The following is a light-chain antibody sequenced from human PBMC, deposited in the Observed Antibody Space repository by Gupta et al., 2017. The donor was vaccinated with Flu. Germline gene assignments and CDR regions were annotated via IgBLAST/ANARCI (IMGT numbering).Light chain of an antibody. V-gene: IGKV1-39*01. CDR2: AAS. J-gene: IGKJ4*01. CDR3: QQSDSNPPLT. CDR1: QSISSY. Sequence: DIQMTQPPSSLSASVGDRATITCRASQSISSYLNWYQQKPGKAPKLLIYAASSFQSGVPSRFSGSGYGTDVTLTISSRQPEDFAAYYCQQSDSNPPLTFGGGTKVEIK.